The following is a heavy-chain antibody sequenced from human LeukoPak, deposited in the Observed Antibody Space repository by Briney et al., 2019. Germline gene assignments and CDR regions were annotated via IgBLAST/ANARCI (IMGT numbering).Heavy chain of an antibody. CDR2: ISYDGSNE. V-gene: IGHV3-30*04. CDR3: APNYCSGGSCYPDY. J-gene: IGHJ4*02. Sequence: PGGSLRLSCAASGFTFSSYVMHWVRQAPGKGLEWVAIISYDGSNEYYADSVKGRFTISRDNSKNTLYLQMNSLRAEDTAVYYCAPNYCSGGSCYPDYWGQGTLVTVSS. CDR1: GFTFSSYV. D-gene: IGHD2-15*01.